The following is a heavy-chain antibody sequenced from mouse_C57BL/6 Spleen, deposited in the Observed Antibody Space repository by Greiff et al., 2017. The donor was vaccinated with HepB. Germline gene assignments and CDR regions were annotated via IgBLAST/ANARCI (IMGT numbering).Heavy chain of an antibody. CDR3: ARMSNYVDYFDY. Sequence: EVQVVESGPEMVKPGASVKISCKASGYSFTDYNMNWVKQSNGKSLEWIGVINPNYGTTSYNQKFKGKATLTVDQSSSTAYMQLNSLTSEDSAVYYCARMSNYVDYFDYWGQGTTLTVSS. D-gene: IGHD2-5*01. CDR1: GYSFTDYN. V-gene: IGHV1-39*01. J-gene: IGHJ2*01. CDR2: INPNYGTT.